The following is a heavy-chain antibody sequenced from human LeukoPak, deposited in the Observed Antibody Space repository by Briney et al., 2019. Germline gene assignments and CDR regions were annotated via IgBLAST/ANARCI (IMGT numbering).Heavy chain of an antibody. CDR1: GYSFTSNY. D-gene: IGHD6-19*01. V-gene: IGHV1-2*04. CDR3: ARGDSSGWYGDY. Sequence: ASVKVSCKASGYSFTSNYMHWVRQAPGQGLEWMGWINPNSGGTNYAQKFQGWVTMTRDTSISTAYMELSRLRSDDTAVYYCARGDSSGWYGDYWGQGTLVTVSS. J-gene: IGHJ4*02. CDR2: INPNSGGT.